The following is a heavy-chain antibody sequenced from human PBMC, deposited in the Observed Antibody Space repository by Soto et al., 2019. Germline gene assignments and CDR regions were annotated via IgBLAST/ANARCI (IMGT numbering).Heavy chain of an antibody. Sequence: EVQLLESGGGLVQPGGSLRLSCAASGFTFSSYAMSWVRQAPGKGLEWVSAISGSGGSTYYADSVKGRFTISRDNSKNSLYLQMNSLRAEDTAVYYCAKIWGQPVYMDVWGKGTTVNGSS. D-gene: IGHD7-27*01. CDR2: ISGSGGST. V-gene: IGHV3-23*01. CDR1: GFTFSSYA. J-gene: IGHJ6*03. CDR3: AKIWGQPVYMDV.